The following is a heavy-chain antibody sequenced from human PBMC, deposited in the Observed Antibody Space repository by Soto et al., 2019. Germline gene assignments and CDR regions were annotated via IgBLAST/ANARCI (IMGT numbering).Heavy chain of an antibody. J-gene: IGHJ4*02. V-gene: IGHV1-3*05. D-gene: IGHD2-21*02. CDR1: GYTFTSYA. Sequence: QVQLVQSGAEEKKPGASVKVSCKASGYTFTSYAMPWVRQAPGQRLEWMGWINAGNGNTKYSQKFQGRVTVTRDTSAGRAYLDLSSLRSADTAVYYCASSIVVVTARDYWCPGTLVTVSS. CDR3: ASSIVVVTARDY. CDR2: INAGNGNT.